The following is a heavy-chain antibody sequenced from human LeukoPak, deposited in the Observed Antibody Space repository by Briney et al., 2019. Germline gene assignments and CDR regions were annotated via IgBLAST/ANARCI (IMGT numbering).Heavy chain of an antibody. Sequence: ASVKVSCKASGYTFTSYGISWVRQAPGQGLEWMGIINPSGGSTSYAQKFQGRVTMTRDTATSTVYMELSSLRSEDTAVYYCARDLGATIGEAFDYWGQGTLVTVSS. J-gene: IGHJ4*02. V-gene: IGHV1-46*01. CDR1: GYTFTSYG. D-gene: IGHD3-10*01. CDR2: INPSGGST. CDR3: ARDLGATIGEAFDY.